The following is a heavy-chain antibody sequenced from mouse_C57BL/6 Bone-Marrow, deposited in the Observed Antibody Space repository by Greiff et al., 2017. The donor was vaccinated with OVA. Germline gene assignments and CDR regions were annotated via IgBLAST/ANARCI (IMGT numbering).Heavy chain of an antibody. CDR2: IYPRDGST. J-gene: IGHJ1*03. D-gene: IGHD2-2*01. V-gene: IGHV1-85*01. CDR3: ARVYDGSYWYFDV. Sequence: VQLQQSGPELVKPGASVKLSCKASGYTFTSYDINWVKQRPGQGLEWIGWIYPRDGSTKYNEKFKGKATLTVDTSSSTAYMELHSLTSEEAAVYFCARVYDGSYWYFDVWGTGTTVTVSS. CDR1: GYTFTSYD.